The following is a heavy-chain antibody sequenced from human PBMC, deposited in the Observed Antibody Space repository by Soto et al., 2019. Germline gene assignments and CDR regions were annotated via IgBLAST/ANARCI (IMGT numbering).Heavy chain of an antibody. V-gene: IGHV3-21*04. CDR3: APHYFDGTPYS. Sequence: PGGSLRLSCAASGFTFSSFGMNWVRQAPGKGLEWVSSISSSSSYIYYADSVKGRFTISRDNAGNSLYLQVDGLRAEDTAVYYCAPHYFDGTPYSWGQGTLVTVSS. CDR2: ISSSSSYI. D-gene: IGHD3-22*01. CDR1: GFTFSSFG. J-gene: IGHJ4*02.